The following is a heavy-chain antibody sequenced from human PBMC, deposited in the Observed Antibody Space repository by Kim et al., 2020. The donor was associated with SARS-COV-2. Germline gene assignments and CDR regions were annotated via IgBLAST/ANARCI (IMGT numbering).Heavy chain of an antibody. CDR3: AREGDIVLMVYAIRGGDV. CDR1: GYTFTSYG. V-gene: IGHV1-18*01. J-gene: IGHJ6*02. Sequence: ASVKVSCKASGYTFTSYGISWVRQAPGQGLEWMGWISAYNGNTNYAQKLQGRVTMTTDTSTSTAYMELRSLRSDDTAVYYCAREGDIVLMVYAIRGGDVWGQGTTVTVSS. D-gene: IGHD2-8*01. CDR2: ISAYNGNT.